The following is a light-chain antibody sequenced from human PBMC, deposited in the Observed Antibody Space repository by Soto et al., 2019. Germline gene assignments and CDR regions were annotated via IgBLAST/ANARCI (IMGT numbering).Light chain of an antibody. CDR2: GAS. J-gene: IGKJ1*01. V-gene: IGKV3-20*01. Sequence: EIVLTQSPGTLSLSPGERAALSCRASQSVSSNFLAWYQQKPGQAPRLLIYGASNRATGIPDRFSGSGSETDFTLTISRLEPEDFGVYYCHQYGSSPATFGQGTKVDIK. CDR3: HQYGSSPAT. CDR1: QSVSSNF.